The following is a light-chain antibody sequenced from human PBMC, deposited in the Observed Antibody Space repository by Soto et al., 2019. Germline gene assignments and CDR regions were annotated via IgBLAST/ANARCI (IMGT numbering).Light chain of an antibody. V-gene: IGLV2-14*03. J-gene: IGLJ3*02. CDR2: GVS. CDR1: SSDVGGFNY. CDR3: SLYTSSSTLE. Sequence: QSVLTQPASVSGSPGHSITISCTGTSSDVGGFNYVSWYQHHPGKAPKLMIYGVSNRPSGVSNRFSGSKSGNTASLTISGLQAEDEADYYCSLYTSSSTLEFGGGTKVTVL.